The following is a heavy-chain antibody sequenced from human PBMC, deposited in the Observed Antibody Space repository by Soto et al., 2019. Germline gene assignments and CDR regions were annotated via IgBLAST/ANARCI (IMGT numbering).Heavy chain of an antibody. CDR3: ARGDSWRIAVAAYFQH. J-gene: IGHJ1*01. V-gene: IGHV3-33*01. Sequence: QVQLVESGGGVVQPGRSLRLSCAASGFTFSSYGMHWVRQAPGKGLEWVAVIWYDGSNKYYADSVKGRFTISRDNSKNALYLQMNSLRAEDTAVYYCARGDSWRIAVAAYFQHWGQGTLVTVSS. CDR1: GFTFSSYG. CDR2: IWYDGSNK. D-gene: IGHD6-19*01.